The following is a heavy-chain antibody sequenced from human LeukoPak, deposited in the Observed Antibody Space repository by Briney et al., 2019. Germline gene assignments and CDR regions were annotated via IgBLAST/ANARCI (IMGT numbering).Heavy chain of an antibody. D-gene: IGHD6-13*01. J-gene: IGHJ4*02. CDR3: ARDSSSWGPFDY. Sequence: GGSLRLSCAASGFTFSSYGMHWVRQAPGKGLEWVAVIWYDGSNKYYADSVKGRFAISRDNSKNTLYLQMNSLRAEDTAVYYCARDSSSWGPFDYWGQGTLVTVSS. CDR1: GFTFSSYG. CDR2: IWYDGSNK. V-gene: IGHV3-33*01.